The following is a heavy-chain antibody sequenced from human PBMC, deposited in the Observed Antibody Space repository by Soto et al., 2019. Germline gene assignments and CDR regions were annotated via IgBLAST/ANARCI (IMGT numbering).Heavy chain of an antibody. Sequence: ASVKVSCKASGYTFTSYGISWVRQAPGQGLEWMGWISAYNGNTNYAQKLQGRVTMTTDTSTSTAYMELRSLRAEDTAVYYCAKNCHTVVVAATRGDAFDIWGQGTMVTVSS. D-gene: IGHD2-15*01. J-gene: IGHJ3*02. CDR3: AKNCHTVVVAATRGDAFDI. CDR1: GYTFTSYG. V-gene: IGHV1-18*01. CDR2: ISAYNGNT.